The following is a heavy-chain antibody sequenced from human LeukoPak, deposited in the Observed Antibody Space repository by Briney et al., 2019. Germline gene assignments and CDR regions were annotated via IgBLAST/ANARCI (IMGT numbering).Heavy chain of an antibody. V-gene: IGHV4-30-2*01. CDR3: ARTPTYCGGDCYYFDP. J-gene: IGHJ5*02. CDR2: IHHTGST. Sequence: SQTLSLTCAVSGGSISSSGYSWSWIRQPPGKGLEWIGYIHHTGSTYYNPSLKSRVTVSVDRSKNQFSLKLSSVTAADTAMYFCARTPTYCGGDCYYFDPWGQGTLVTVSS. D-gene: IGHD2-21*02. CDR1: GGSISSSGYS.